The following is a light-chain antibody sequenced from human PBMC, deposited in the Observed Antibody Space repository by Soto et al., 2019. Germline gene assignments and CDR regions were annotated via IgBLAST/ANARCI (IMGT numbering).Light chain of an antibody. CDR1: QSVYSQ. V-gene: IGKV3-11*01. J-gene: IGKJ1*01. CDR3: QQRSNWWT. Sequence: EIVLTQSPATLSLSPGERATLSCRASQSVYSQLAWYQQKPGQAPRLLIYDASNRATGIPARFSGNGSGTDFTLTISSLEPEDFAVYYCQQRSNWWTFGQGTKVEIK. CDR2: DAS.